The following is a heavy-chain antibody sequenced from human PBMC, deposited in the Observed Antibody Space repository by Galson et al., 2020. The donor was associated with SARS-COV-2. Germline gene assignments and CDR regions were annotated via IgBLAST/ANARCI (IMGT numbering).Heavy chain of an antibody. V-gene: IGHV1-2*02. J-gene: IGHJ5*02. CDR1: GYTFTGYY. CDR3: ARTGMVRGLDP. CDR2: INPKSGGT. Sequence: ASVKVSCKASGYTFTGYYIHWVRQAPGQGLEWMGWINPKSGGTSYALKFQGRVTMTRDASNNTASMELTGLRSDDTAVYYCARTGMVRGLDPWGQGTLVTVSS. D-gene: IGHD3-10*01.